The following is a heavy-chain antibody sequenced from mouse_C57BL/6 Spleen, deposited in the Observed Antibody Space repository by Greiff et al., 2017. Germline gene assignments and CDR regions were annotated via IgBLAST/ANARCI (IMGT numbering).Heavy chain of an antibody. Sequence: EVKLQESGPGMVKPSQSLSLTCTVTGYSITSGYDWHWIRHFPGNKLEWMGYISYSGSTNYNPSLKSRISITHDTSKNHFFLKLNSVTTEDTATYYCAREEVGRGWFAYWGQGTLVTVSA. CDR1: GYSITSGYD. D-gene: IGHD4-1*01. CDR2: ISYSGST. J-gene: IGHJ3*01. CDR3: AREEVGRGWFAY. V-gene: IGHV3-1*01.